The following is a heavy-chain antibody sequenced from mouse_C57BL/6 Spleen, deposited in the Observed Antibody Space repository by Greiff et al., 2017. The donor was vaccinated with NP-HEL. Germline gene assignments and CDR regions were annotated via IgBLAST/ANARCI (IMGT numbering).Heavy chain of an antibody. CDR3: EKCRRDTTVVATSQFDY. V-gene: IGHV1-72*01. CDR2: IDPNSGGT. J-gene: IGHJ2*01. CDR1: GYTFTSYW. D-gene: IGHD1-1*01. Sequence: ESGAELVKPGASVKLSCKASGYTFTSYWMHWVKQRPGRGLEWIGRIDPNSGGTKYNEKFKSKVTLTVDNPSSATNMQLSNLTSGDSADYYSEKCRRDTTVVATSQFDYWGQGTPLTVSS.